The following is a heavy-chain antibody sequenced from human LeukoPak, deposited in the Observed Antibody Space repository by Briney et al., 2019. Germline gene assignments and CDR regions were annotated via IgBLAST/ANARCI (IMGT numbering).Heavy chain of an antibody. CDR1: GFTFSSYA. D-gene: IGHD6-19*01. Sequence: PGGSLRLSCAASGFTFSSYAMSWVRQAPGKGLEWVSAISGSGAGTYYADSVKGRFTISRDNSKNTLYLQVNSLRAEDTAVYYCAKDRGTSGCYGFDYWGQGTLVTVSS. CDR2: ISGSGAGT. J-gene: IGHJ4*02. CDR3: AKDRGTSGCYGFDY. V-gene: IGHV3-23*01.